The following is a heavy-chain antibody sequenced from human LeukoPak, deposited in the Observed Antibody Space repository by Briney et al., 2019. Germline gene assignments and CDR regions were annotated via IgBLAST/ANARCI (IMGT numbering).Heavy chain of an antibody. J-gene: IGHJ4*02. V-gene: IGHV3-48*04. CDR3: ARDSTVWGSGSYKPPY. CDR1: GFTFSIYS. CDR2: ISSSSSTI. Sequence: RGSLRLSCAASGFTFSIYSMNWVRQAPGKGLEWVSYISSSSSTIYYADSVKGRFTISRDNAKNSLYLQMNSLRAEDTAVYYCARDSTVWGSGSYKPPYWGQGTLVTVSS. D-gene: IGHD3-10*01.